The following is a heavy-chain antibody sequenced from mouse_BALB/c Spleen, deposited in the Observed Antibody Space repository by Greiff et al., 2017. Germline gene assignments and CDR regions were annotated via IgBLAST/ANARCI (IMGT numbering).Heavy chain of an antibody. V-gene: IGHV5-6-4*01. CDR2: ISSGGSYT. CDR1: GFTFSSYT. CDR3: TRGSGKERYYAMDY. J-gene: IGHJ4*01. Sequence: EVKLVESGGGLVKPGGSLKLSCAASGFTFSSYTMSWVRQTPEKRLEWVATISSGGSYTYYPDSVKGRFTISRDNAKNTLYLQMSSLKSEDTAMYYCTRGSGKERYYAMDYWGQGTSVTVSS. D-gene: IGHD1-3*01.